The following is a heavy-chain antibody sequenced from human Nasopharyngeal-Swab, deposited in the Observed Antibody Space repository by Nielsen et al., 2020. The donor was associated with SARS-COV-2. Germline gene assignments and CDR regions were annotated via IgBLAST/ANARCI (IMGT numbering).Heavy chain of an antibody. V-gene: IGHV5-51*01. CDR2: IYPGDSTT. Sequence: GESLKISCQGSGYSFSTYWIGWVRQMPGKGLEWMGIIYPGDSTTKYRPSFQGQVTISADKSISTAYLQWSSLKASDTAMYYCARYSGYDWEAFDIWGQGTMVTVSS. CDR1: GYSFSTYW. CDR3: ARYSGYDWEAFDI. J-gene: IGHJ3*02. D-gene: IGHD5-12*01.